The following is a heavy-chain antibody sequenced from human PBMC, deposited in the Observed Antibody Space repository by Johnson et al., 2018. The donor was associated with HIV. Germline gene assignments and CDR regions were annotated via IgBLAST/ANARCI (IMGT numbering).Heavy chain of an antibody. Sequence: EVQLVESGGGVVQPGRSLRLSCAASGFTFDDYAMSWVRQAPGKGLEWVSGLNWNGGSTGYADSVTGRLTISRDNAKNFISLQMKSLSAEDTALYYCARDRALGWEPVGAFDVWGQGTMVTVSS. J-gene: IGHJ3*01. CDR2: LNWNGGST. CDR1: GFTFDDYA. V-gene: IGHV3-20*04. D-gene: IGHD1-26*01. CDR3: ARDRALGWEPVGAFDV.